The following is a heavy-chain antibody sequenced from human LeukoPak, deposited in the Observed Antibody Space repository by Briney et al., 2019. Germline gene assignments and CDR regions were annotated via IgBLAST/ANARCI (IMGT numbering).Heavy chain of an antibody. Sequence: SETLSLTCAVYGGSFSGYYWSWIRQPPGKGLEWIGEINHSGSTNYNPSLKSRVTISVDTPKNQFSLKLSSVTAADTAVYYCARGDYRNDFDYWGQGTLVTVSS. V-gene: IGHV4-34*01. CDR1: GGSFSGYY. CDR2: INHSGST. CDR3: ARGDYRNDFDY. J-gene: IGHJ4*02. D-gene: IGHD4-11*01.